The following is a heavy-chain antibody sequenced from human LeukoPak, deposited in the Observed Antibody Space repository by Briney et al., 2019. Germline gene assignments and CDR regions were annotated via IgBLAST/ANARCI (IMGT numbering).Heavy chain of an antibody. J-gene: IGHJ4*02. Sequence: SETLSLTCAVSGGSISNGGYSWSWIRQPPGKGLEWIGLIYHSGTTHYNPSLKSRLTFSLDKSKNQFSLKLTSVTAADTALYYCARNYYGSGSFYVHNWGQGTLVTVSS. CDR2: IYHSGTT. V-gene: IGHV4-30-2*01. CDR3: ARNYYGSGSFYVHN. CDR1: GGSISNGGYS. D-gene: IGHD3-10*01.